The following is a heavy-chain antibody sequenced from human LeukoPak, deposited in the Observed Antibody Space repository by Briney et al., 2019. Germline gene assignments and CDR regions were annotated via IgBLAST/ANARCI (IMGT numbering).Heavy chain of an antibody. J-gene: IGHJ4*02. Sequence: GGSLRLSCAASGFTFSSYAMSWVGQAPGKGLEGVSAISGSGGSTYYADSVKGRFTISRDNSKNTLYLQMNSLRAEATAVYYCAKEGGIAAAGYFDYWGQGTLVTVSS. D-gene: IGHD6-13*01. CDR3: AKEGGIAAAGYFDY. V-gene: IGHV3-23*01. CDR2: ISGSGGST. CDR1: GFTFSSYA.